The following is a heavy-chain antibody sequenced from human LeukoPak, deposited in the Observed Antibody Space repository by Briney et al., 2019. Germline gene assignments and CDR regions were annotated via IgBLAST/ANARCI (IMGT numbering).Heavy chain of an antibody. V-gene: IGHV1-2*02. Sequence: SVTVSCKASGYTFTDYYMHWVRQAPGQGFEWMGWINPNSGDTNYAQKFQGRVTMTRDTSISTAHMELSRLRSDDTAVYYCARANPLYCSSTTCLFDYWGQGTLVTVSS. CDR2: INPNSGDT. CDR3: ARANPLYCSSTTCLFDY. D-gene: IGHD2-2*01. CDR1: GYTFTDYY. J-gene: IGHJ4*02.